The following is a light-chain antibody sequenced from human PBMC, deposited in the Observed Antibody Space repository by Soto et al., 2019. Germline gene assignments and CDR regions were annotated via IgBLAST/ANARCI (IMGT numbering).Light chain of an antibody. CDR3: AVWDDSLSGVV. CDR1: SFNIGRNT. V-gene: IGLV1-44*01. Sequence: QSVLTQPPSASGTPGQRVTISCSGSSFNIGRNTVNWYQQVPGTAPKLLSYTDNQRPSGVPDRFSGSKSDTSASLAISGLQSEDEAHYYCAVWDDSLSGVVFGGGTKLTVL. J-gene: IGLJ3*02. CDR2: TDN.